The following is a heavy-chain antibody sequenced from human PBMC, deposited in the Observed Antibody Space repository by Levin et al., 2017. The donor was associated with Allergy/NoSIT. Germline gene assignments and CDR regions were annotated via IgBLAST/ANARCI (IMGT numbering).Heavy chain of an antibody. CDR1: GFTFSTYA. D-gene: IGHD3-9*01. CDR3: ARDDSFTGYQRFDAMDV. Sequence: GGSLRLSCAASGFTFSTYALNWVRQAPGKGLEWVSSINTISSHIYYANSVRGRFTISRDNARNSLYLQMSSLRPEVTAVYYCARDDSFTGYQRFDAMDVWGRGTTVTVSS. V-gene: IGHV3-21*01. J-gene: IGHJ6*02. CDR2: INTISSHI.